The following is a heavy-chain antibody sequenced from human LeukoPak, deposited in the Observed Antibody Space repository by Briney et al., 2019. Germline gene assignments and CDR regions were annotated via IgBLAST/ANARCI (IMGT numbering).Heavy chain of an antibody. CDR2: IDHSGST. CDR3: ARGRRDGYNRKYYFDY. CDR1: GYSISSGYY. J-gene: IGHJ4*02. D-gene: IGHD5-24*01. Sequence: SETLSLTCAVSGYSISSGYYWGWIRQPPGKGLEWIGSIDHSGSTYYNPSLKSRVTISVDTSKNQFSLKLSSVTAADTAVYYCARGRRDGYNRKYYFDYWSQGTLVTVSS. V-gene: IGHV4-38-2*01.